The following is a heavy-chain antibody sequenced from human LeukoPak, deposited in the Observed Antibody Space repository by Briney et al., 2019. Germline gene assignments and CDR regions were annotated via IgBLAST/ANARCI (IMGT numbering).Heavy chain of an antibody. Sequence: PSETLSLTCTVSGFSISSGYYWGWFRQPPGKGLEWIGSIYHSGSTYYNPSLKSRVTISLNTSKNYFSLKLNSVTAADTAVYYCARGRSSSSISLFFDAFDIWGQGTMVTVSS. J-gene: IGHJ3*02. CDR1: GFSISSGYY. CDR3: ARGRSSSSISLFFDAFDI. D-gene: IGHD6-6*01. CDR2: IYHSGST. V-gene: IGHV4-38-2*02.